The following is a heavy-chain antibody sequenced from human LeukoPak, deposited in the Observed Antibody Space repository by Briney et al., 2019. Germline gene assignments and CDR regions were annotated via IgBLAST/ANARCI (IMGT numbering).Heavy chain of an antibody. CDR3: ARDLGREAGWWELPYYFDY. CDR2: ISGSGGST. CDR1: GFTFSSYA. Sequence: GGSLRLSCAASGFTFSSYAMSWVRQAPGKGLEWVSAISGSGGSTYYADSVKGRFTISRDNAKNSLYLQMNSLRAEDTAVYYCARDLGREAGWWELPYYFDYWGQGTLVTVSS. J-gene: IGHJ4*02. D-gene: IGHD1-26*01. V-gene: IGHV3-23*01.